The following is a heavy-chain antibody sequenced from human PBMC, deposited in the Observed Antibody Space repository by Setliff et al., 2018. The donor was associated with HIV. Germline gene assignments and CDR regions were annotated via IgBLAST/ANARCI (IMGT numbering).Heavy chain of an antibody. Sequence: GGSLRLSCAASGFTFSNSWMHWVRQAPGKGLVWVSYIDNDASHTIHADSVKGRFTISRDNAKNTVYLQMNSLRAEDTALYYCARRAVGGSWTWLNYFDYWGQGALVTVSS. CDR3: ARRAVGGSWTWLNYFDY. V-gene: IGHV3-74*01. D-gene: IGHD6-13*01. CDR1: GFTFSNSW. CDR2: IDNDASHT. J-gene: IGHJ4*02.